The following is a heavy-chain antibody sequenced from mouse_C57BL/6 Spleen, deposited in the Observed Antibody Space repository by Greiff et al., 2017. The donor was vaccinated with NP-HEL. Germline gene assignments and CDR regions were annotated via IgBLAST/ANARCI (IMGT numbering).Heavy chain of an antibody. CDR3: AGAYYSNYGYFDV. D-gene: IGHD2-5*01. V-gene: IGHV2-2*01. CDR2: IWSGGST. Sequence: VQLQQSGPGLVQPSQSLSITCTVSGFSLTSYGVHWVRQSPGKGLEWLGVIWSGGSTDYNAAFISRLSISKDNAKSQVFFKMNSLQADDTAIYYCAGAYYSNYGYFDVWGTGTTVTVSS. CDR1: GFSLTSYG. J-gene: IGHJ1*03.